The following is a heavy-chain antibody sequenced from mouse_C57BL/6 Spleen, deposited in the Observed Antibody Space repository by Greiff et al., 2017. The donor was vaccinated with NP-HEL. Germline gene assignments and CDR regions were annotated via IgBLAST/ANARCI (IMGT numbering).Heavy chain of an antibody. Sequence: VKLQQSGAELARPGASVKMSCKASGYTFTSYTMHWVKQRPGQGLEWIGYINPSSGYTKYNQKFKDKATLTADKSSSTAYMQLSSLTSEDSAVYYCARSDYMYYFDYWGQGTTLTVSS. CDR1: GYTFTSYT. J-gene: IGHJ2*01. V-gene: IGHV1-4*01. CDR2: INPSSGYT. D-gene: IGHD2-4*01. CDR3: ARSDYMYYFDY.